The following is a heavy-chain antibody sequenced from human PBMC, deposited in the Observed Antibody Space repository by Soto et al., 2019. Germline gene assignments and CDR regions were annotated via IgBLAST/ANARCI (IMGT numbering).Heavy chain of an antibody. CDR1: GGSFSGYY. CDR3: ARVYYGDYEDDAFDI. D-gene: IGHD4-17*01. J-gene: IGHJ3*02. Sequence: QVQLQQWGAGLLKPSETLSLTCAVYGGSFSGYYWSWIRQPPGKGLEWIGEINHSGSTNYNPSLKSRVTISVDTSKNQFSLKLGSVTAADTAVYYCARVYYGDYEDDAFDIWGQGTMVTVSS. V-gene: IGHV4-34*01. CDR2: INHSGST.